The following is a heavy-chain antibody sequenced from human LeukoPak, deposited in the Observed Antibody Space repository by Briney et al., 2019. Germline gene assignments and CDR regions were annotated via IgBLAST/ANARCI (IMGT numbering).Heavy chain of an antibody. CDR2: ISSSGSTV. Sequence: GGSLRLSCAASGFTFSDYYMSWIRQAPGKGLEWVSYISSSGSTVYYADSVKGRFTISRDNAKNSLYLQVNSLRAEDTAVYYCARRRAPGAFDIWGQGTMVTVSS. CDR1: GFTFSDYY. V-gene: IGHV3-11*01. CDR3: ARRRAPGAFDI. J-gene: IGHJ3*02.